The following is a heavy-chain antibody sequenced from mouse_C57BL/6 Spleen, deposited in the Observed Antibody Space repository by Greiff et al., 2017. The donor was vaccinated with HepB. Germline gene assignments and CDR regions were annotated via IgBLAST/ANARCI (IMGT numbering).Heavy chain of an antibody. Sequence: QVQLKESGAELVKPGASVKMSCKASGYTFTSYWITWVKQRPGQGLEWIGDIYPGSGSTNYNEKFKSKATLTVDTSSSTAYMQLSSLTSEDSAVYYCARSDYGRKDYWGQGTTLTVSS. V-gene: IGHV1-55*01. J-gene: IGHJ2*01. CDR1: GYTFTSYW. D-gene: IGHD1-1*01. CDR2: IYPGSGST. CDR3: ARSDYGRKDY.